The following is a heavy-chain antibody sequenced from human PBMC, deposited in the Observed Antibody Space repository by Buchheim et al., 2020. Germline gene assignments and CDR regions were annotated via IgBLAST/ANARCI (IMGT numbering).Heavy chain of an antibody. J-gene: IGHJ4*02. CDR2: TRNKANSYTT. V-gene: IGHV3-72*01. CDR1: AFTFNDQY. D-gene: IGHD2-21*01. CDR3: AVGGGDCRSFDY. Sequence: EVQLVESGGGLVQPGGSLRLSCAASAFTFNDQYMDWVRQAPGKGLEWVGRTRNKANSYTTEYAASVKGRFTISRDDSKNSLYLQMNTLKPQDTAVYYCAVGGGDCRSFDYCEQGTL.